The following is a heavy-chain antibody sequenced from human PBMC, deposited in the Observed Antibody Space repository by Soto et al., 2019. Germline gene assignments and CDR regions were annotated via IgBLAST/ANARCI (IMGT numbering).Heavy chain of an antibody. CDR1: GGTFSSYA. Sequence: QVQLVQSGAEVKKPGSSVKVSCKASGGTFSSYAISWVRQAPGQGLEWLGGIVPIIGAAEYAEKFRARVNITADEFTSTACMELSSVRSDDTAVYDWARRKPREITLGGNIVVPSADAFDLWDLGTMVTVSS. V-gene: IGHV1-69*01. CDR3: ARRKPREITLGGNIVVPSADAFDL. J-gene: IGHJ3*01. D-gene: IGHD3-16*02. CDR2: IVPIIGAA.